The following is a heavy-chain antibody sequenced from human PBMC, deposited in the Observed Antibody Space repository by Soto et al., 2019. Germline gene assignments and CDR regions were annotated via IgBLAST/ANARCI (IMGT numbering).Heavy chain of an antibody. CDR1: GFTFSSYS. V-gene: IGHV3-21*01. Sequence: GSLRLSCAASGFTFSSYSMNWVRQAPGKGLEWVSSISSSSSYIYYADSVKGRFTISRDNAKNSLYLQMNSLRAEDTAVYYCARELQLIQLSCFDPWGQGTMVTVSS. CDR3: ARELQLIQLSCFDP. J-gene: IGHJ5*02. D-gene: IGHD5-18*01. CDR2: ISSSSSYI.